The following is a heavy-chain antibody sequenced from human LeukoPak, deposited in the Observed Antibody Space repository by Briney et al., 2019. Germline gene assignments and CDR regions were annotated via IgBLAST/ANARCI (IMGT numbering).Heavy chain of an antibody. J-gene: IGHJ4*02. CDR2: IKSKTDGGTT. D-gene: IGHD3-3*01. V-gene: IGHV3-15*01. CDR3: TTRFWEWDFDY. Sequence: GGSLRLSCAASGFTFSKAWMSWVRQAPGKGLEGVGRIKSKTDGGTTDYAAPVEGRFTISRDDSNTTLYLQMNSLKTEDTAVYYCTTRFWEWDFDYWGQGTLVTVSS. CDR1: GFTFSKAW.